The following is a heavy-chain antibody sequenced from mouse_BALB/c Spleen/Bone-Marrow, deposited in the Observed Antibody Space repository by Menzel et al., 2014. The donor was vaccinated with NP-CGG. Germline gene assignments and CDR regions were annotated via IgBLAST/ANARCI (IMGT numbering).Heavy chain of an antibody. CDR1: GYSITSDYA. CDR3: ARGGARATSWFAY. Sequence: EVQLQQSGPGLVKPSQSLSLTCTVTGYSITSDYAWNWIRQFPGNKLEWMGYISYSGSTSYNPSLKSRISITRDTSKNQFFLQLNSVTTEDTATYYCARGGARATSWFAYWGQGTLVTVSA. V-gene: IGHV3-2*02. CDR2: ISYSGST. D-gene: IGHD3-1*01. J-gene: IGHJ3*01.